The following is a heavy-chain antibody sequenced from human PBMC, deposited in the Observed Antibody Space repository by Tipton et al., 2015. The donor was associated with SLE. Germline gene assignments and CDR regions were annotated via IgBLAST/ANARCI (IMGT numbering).Heavy chain of an antibody. D-gene: IGHD1-1*01. CDR3: GRHKTATRAFDF. CDR1: GGSFTTYY. CDR2: IHHGGST. V-gene: IGHV4-34*01. Sequence: TLSLTCAVYGGSFTTYYWTWIRQPPGKGLEWIGEIHHGGSTYYNPSLKSRVTLSVDTSKNQFSLNLRSVTAADTAVYYCGRHKTATRAFDFWGQGTLVTVSS. J-gene: IGHJ3*01.